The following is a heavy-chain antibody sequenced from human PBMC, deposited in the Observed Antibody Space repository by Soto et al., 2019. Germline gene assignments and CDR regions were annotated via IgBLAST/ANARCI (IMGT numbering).Heavy chain of an antibody. CDR1: GCTFADFI. V-gene: IGHV1-69*13. CDR2: IVPMFGTP. CDR3: ARNGTYSSSLSQYSGMDV. Sequence: GASVKVSCKASGCTFADFIMNWVRQTPGQGLEWMGGIVPMFGTPTYAEKFKGRVTISATGSTSTAYMELTSLRSEDTAVYYCARNGTYSSSLSQYSGMDVWGQGTTVTVSS. D-gene: IGHD6-19*01. J-gene: IGHJ6*02.